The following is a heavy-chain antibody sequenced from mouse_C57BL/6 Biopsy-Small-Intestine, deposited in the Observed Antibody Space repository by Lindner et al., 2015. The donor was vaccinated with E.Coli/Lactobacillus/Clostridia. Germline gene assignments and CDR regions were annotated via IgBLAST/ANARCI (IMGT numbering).Heavy chain of an antibody. D-gene: IGHD1-1*01. CDR2: IYPGGGYT. Sequence: LQSLERELVRPGTSVKMSCKASGYTFTNYWIGWAKQRPGHGLEWIGDIYPGGGYTNYNEKFKGKATLTADKSSSTAYMQFSSLTSEDSAIYYCALLLRSYYFDYWGQGTTLTVSS. J-gene: IGHJ2*01. CDR3: ALLLRSYYFDY. CDR1: GYTFTNYW. V-gene: IGHV1-63*01.